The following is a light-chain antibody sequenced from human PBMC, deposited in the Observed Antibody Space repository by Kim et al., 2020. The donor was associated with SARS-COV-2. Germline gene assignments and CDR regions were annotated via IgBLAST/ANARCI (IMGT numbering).Light chain of an antibody. V-gene: IGLV3-9*01. CDR3: QVWNRNTLI. Sequence: SYELTQPLSVSVALGQTARTTCGGDNIGSKNVHWYQQKPGQAPVLVIYRDNNRPSGIPERFSGSNSGNTATLTISRAQVGDEADYYCQVWNRNTLIFGAGTKVTVL. CDR2: RDN. CDR1: NIGSKN. J-gene: IGLJ1*01.